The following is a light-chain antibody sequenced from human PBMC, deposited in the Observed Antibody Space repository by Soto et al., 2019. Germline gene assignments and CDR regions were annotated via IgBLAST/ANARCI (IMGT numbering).Light chain of an antibody. V-gene: IGKV3-20*01. CDR2: GAS. J-gene: IGKJ2*01. CDR1: QSVSSSY. Sequence: EIVLTQSPGTLSLSPGERATLSCRASQSVSSSYLAWYRQKPGQAPRLLIYGASSRATGIPYRFSGSGSGTDFTLTISRLEPEDFAVYYCQQYDTTPMYTFGQGTKLEIK. CDR3: QQYDTTPMYT.